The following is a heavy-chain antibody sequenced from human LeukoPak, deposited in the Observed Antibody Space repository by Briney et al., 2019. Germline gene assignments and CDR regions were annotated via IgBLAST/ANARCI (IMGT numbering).Heavy chain of an antibody. J-gene: IGHJ4*02. D-gene: IGHD6-13*01. V-gene: IGHV3-43D*03. Sequence: PGGSLRLSCAASGFTFDDYAMHWVRQAPGKGLEWVSLISWDGGSTYYADSVKGRFTISRDNSKNSLYLQMNSLRAEDTALYYCAKSRSGAAAGAYDYWGQGTLVIVSS. CDR1: GFTFDDYA. CDR3: AKSRSGAAAGAYDY. CDR2: ISWDGGST.